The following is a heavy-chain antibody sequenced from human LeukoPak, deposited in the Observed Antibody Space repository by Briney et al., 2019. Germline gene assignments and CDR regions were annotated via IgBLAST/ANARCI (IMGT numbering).Heavy chain of an antibody. CDR2: IIPILGIA. V-gene: IGHV1-69*04. Sequence: GSSVKVSCKASGGTFSSYTIRWVRQAPGQGLEWMGRIIPILGIANYAQKFQGRVTITADKSTSTAYMELSSLRSEDTAVYYCARDMGYCSSTSCYRIDYYYYYGMDVWRQGTTVTVSS. CDR3: ARDMGYCSSTSCYRIDYYYYYGMDV. D-gene: IGHD2-2*01. CDR1: GGTFSSYT. J-gene: IGHJ6*02.